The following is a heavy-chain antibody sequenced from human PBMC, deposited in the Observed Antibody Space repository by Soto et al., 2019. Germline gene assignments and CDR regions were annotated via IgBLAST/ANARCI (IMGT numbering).Heavy chain of an antibody. V-gene: IGHV3-48*02. J-gene: IGHJ6*02. D-gene: IGHD1-26*01. CDR1: GFTFSSYS. CDR2: ISSSSSTI. Sequence: EVQLVESGGGLVQPGGSLRLSCAASGFTFSSYSMNWVRQAPGKGLEWVSYISSSSSTIYYADSVKGRFTISRDNAKNSLYLQMNSLRDEDTAVYYCARDNSGSYSYYYYGMDVWGQGTTVTVSS. CDR3: ARDNSGSYSYYYYGMDV.